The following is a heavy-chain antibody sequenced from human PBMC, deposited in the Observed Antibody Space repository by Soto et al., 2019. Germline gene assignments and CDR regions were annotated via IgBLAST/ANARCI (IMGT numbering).Heavy chain of an antibody. CDR3: ARVYCSGGSCYSLDY. CDR1: GYTFTSYY. V-gene: IGHV1-46*03. CDR2: INPSGGST. J-gene: IGHJ4*02. Sequence: QVQLVQSGAEVKKPGASVKVSCKASGYTFTSYYMHWVRQAPGQGLEWMGIINPSGGSTSYAQKFHGRVTMTRYTCTSTVYMELSSLRSEDTAVYYCARVYCSGGSCYSLDYWGQGSLVTVSS. D-gene: IGHD2-15*01.